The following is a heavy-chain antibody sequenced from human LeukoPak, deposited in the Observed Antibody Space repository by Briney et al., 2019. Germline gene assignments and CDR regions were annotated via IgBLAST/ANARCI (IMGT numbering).Heavy chain of an antibody. CDR3: VREGWEY. Sequence: PGGSLRLSCAASGFTFSTYWMHWVRQVPGKGLLWVSRIKTDGSTTNYADSVKGRFTIFRDSAKNTLSLQMDSLRAEDTAVYYCVREGWEYWGQGTLVTVSS. CDR2: IKTDGSTT. D-gene: IGHD1-26*01. V-gene: IGHV3-74*01. J-gene: IGHJ4*02. CDR1: GFTFSTYW.